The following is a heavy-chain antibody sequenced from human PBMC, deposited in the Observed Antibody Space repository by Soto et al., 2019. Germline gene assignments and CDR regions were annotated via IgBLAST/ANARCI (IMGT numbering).Heavy chain of an antibody. CDR3: AKQPGSYYYDSSGSHLGY. V-gene: IGHV3-30*18. J-gene: IGHJ4*02. CDR2: ISYDGSNK. Sequence: AEGALRRSCVASGFTLSSYGMHWVRQAPGKGLEWVAVISYDGSNKYYADSVKGRFTISRDNSKNTLYLQMNSLRAEDTAVYYCAKQPGSYYYDSSGSHLGYWGQGTLFTVSS. CDR1: GFTLSSYG. D-gene: IGHD3-22*01.